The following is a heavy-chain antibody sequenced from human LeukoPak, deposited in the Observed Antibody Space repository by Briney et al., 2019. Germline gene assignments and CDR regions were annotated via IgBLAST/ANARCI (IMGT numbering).Heavy chain of an antibody. D-gene: IGHD7-27*01. J-gene: IGHJ4*02. V-gene: IGHV4-39*01. CDR2: IYYSGST. CDR3: ARHAVIWGYFDY. CDR1: GGSISSSNYY. Sequence: PSETLSLTCTVSGGSISSSNYYWGWIRQPPGKGLGWIGSIYYSGSTYYNPSLKSRVTISVDTSKNQFSLKLSSVTAADTAVYYCARHAVIWGYFDYWGQGTLVTVSS.